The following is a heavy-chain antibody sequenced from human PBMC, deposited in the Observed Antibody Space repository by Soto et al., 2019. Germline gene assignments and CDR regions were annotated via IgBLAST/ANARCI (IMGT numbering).Heavy chain of an antibody. CDR3: ARDRVLSVIGSCSSTRCYYHHYYGMAC. D-gene: IGHD2-2*01. CDR1: GRSISSSGSD. J-gene: IGHJ6*04. V-gene: IGHV4-39*02. CDR2: IYYSGST. Sequence: TSRVEGRSISSSGSDWRWRLQPPGKEIEWIGSIYYSGSTYYNPSLKSRVTISVDTSKNQFSLKLSSVTAADTAVYYGARDRVLSVIGSCSSTRCYYHHYYGMACWGK.